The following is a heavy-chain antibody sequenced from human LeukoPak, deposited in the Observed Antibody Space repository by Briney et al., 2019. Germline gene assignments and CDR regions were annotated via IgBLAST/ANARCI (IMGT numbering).Heavy chain of an antibody. Sequence: LRTLSLTRAISGDSLSSNGVASDWTRQSPSRGLEWRGRTYYRSKWFNDYAVYVHSRITISPAISKNQFSLQLDSVTPEDADVYFCARGGWRSFDYWGQGTLVTVTS. V-gene: IGHV6-1*01. CDR2: TYYRSKWFN. J-gene: IGHJ4*02. CDR3: ARGGWRSFDY. CDR1: GDSLSSNGVA. D-gene: IGHD6-19*01.